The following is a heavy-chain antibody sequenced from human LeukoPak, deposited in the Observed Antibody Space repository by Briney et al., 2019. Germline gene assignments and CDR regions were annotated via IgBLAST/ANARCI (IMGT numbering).Heavy chain of an antibody. Sequence: GGSLRLSCAASGFTFSSYSMNWVRQAPGKGLEWVSYISSSSSTIYYADSVKGRFTISRDNAKNSLYLQMNSLRDEDTAVNYCARVDYIWGSYRAYDAFDIWGQGTMVTVSS. CDR3: ARVDYIWGSYRAYDAFDI. CDR2: ISSSSSTI. J-gene: IGHJ3*02. D-gene: IGHD3-16*02. V-gene: IGHV3-48*02. CDR1: GFTFSSYS.